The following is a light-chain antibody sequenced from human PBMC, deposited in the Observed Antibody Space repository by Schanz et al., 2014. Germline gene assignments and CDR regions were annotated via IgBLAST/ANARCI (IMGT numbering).Light chain of an antibody. Sequence: EIVLTQSPGTLSLSPGERATLSCRASQSVSSTYLAWYQQRPGQAPRLLIYDASNRATGIPARFSGSGSGTDFTLAISSLEPEDSAMYYCQHYGSSPPSYTFGQGTKLEIK. CDR3: QHYGSSPPSYT. V-gene: IGKV3-20*01. CDR2: DAS. CDR1: QSVSSTY. J-gene: IGKJ2*01.